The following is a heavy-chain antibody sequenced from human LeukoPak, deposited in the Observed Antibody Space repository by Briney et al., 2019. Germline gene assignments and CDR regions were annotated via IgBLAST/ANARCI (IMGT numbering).Heavy chain of an antibody. D-gene: IGHD3-10*01. CDR2: LSESGGT. CDR1: SGSFNSYF. V-gene: IGHV4-34*01. Sequence: SETLSLTCAVYSGSFNSYFWSWIRQVPGKGLEWIAELSESGGTNYNPSLKSGVTISVDTSKTQFSLNLTSVPAADTAIYYCARVPGGVFDFWGQGALVTVSS. CDR3: ARVPGGVFDF. J-gene: IGHJ4*02.